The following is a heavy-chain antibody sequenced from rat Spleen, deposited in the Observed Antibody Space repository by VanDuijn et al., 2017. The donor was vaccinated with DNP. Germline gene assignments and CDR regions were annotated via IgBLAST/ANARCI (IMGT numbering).Heavy chain of an antibody. Sequence: EVQLVESGGGLVQPGRSLKLSCTASGFSFRNYYMAWVRQAPKKGLEWVAIVSHSDGITYYPDSVKGRFTISRDNSKSSLYLQMNSLKSEDTATYYCARGVYYYSATYWYFDFWGPGTMVTVSS. CDR1: GFSFRNYY. D-gene: IGHD1-1*01. CDR3: ARGVYYYSATYWYFDF. CDR2: VSHSDGIT. V-gene: IGHV5-25*01. J-gene: IGHJ1*01.